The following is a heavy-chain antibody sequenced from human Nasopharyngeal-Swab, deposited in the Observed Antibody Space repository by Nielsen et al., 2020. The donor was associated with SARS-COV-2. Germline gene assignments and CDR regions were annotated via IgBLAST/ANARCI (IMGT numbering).Heavy chain of an antibody. J-gene: IGHJ6*03. D-gene: IGHD6-13*01. CDR3: ARRVPPFSSSWYQRYYYYYMDV. V-gene: IGHV1-8*01. Sequence: WVRQAPGQGLEWMGWMNPNSGNTGYAQKFQGRVTMTRNTSISTAYMELSSLRSEDTAVYYCARRVPPFSSSWYQRYYYYYMDVWGKGPRSPSP. CDR2: MNPNSGNT.